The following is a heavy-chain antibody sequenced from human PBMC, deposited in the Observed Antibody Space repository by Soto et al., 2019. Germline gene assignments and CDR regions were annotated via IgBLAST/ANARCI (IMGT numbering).Heavy chain of an antibody. J-gene: IGHJ2*01. CDR2: VSPYHGNT. D-gene: IGHD3-22*01. Sequence: ASVKVSCKASGYTFTNYGISWVRQAPGQGLEWMGCVSPYHGNTNYAQNLQVRVTMTRDTSTSTVYMELRSLRFDDTAIYYCARDALNQGGTVIVMVTAWYLDLWGRGTLVTVSS. V-gene: IGHV1-18*01. CDR1: GYTFTNYG. CDR3: ARDALNQGGTVIVMVTAWYLDL.